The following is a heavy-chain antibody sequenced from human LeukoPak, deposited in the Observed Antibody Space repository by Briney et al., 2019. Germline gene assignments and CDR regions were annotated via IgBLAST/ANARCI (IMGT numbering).Heavy chain of an antibody. D-gene: IGHD6-19*01. J-gene: IGHJ4*02. CDR3: AKVRSSGWYYFDY. CDR1: GFTFSSYA. Sequence: PGGSLRLSCAASGFTFSSYAMSWVRQAPGKGLEWVSAIRGSGGSTYYADSVKGRFTISRDNSKNTLYLQMNSLRAEDTAVYYCAKVRSSGWYYFDYWGQGTLVTVSS. CDR2: IRGSGGST. V-gene: IGHV3-23*01.